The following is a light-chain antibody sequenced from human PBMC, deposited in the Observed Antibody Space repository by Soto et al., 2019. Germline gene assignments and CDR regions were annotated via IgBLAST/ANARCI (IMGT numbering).Light chain of an antibody. CDR2: DNN. CDR3: QSFDTSLRGFV. Sequence: QSVLTQPPSVSGAPGQRVTISCTGSSSNIGAGYHVHWYQQLPGTAPKLLISDNNNRPSGVPDRFSGSKSGTSASPAISGLQAEDESDYYCQSFDTSLRGFVFGTGTKVTVL. J-gene: IGLJ1*01. V-gene: IGLV1-40*01. CDR1: SSNIGAGYH.